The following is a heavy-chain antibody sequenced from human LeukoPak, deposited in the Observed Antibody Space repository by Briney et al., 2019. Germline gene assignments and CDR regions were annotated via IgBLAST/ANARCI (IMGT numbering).Heavy chain of an antibody. CDR2: IRTKIEGETT. Sequence: PGGSLRLSCAASGFNFNYVWMDWVRQAPGKGLEWVGRIRTKIEGETTDYAAPVKGRFTISRDDSKPTLYLHMNSLKTEDSAVYYCTTERNWELLRPYGLDIWGQGTTVTVSS. CDR1: GFNFNYVW. D-gene: IGHD1-26*01. V-gene: IGHV3-15*01. CDR3: TTERNWELLRPYGLDI. J-gene: IGHJ6*02.